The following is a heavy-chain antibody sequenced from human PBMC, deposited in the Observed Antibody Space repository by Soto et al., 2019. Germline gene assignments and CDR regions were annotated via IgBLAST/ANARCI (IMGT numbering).Heavy chain of an antibody. CDR3: ARDRNVLMVYAFNWFDP. V-gene: IGHV1-69*13. J-gene: IGHJ5*02. CDR1: GGTFSSYA. Sequence: SVKVSCKASGGTFSSYAISWVRQAPGQGLEWMGGIIPIFGTANYAQKFQGRVTITADESTSTAYMELSSLRSEDTAVYYCARDRNVLMVYAFNWFDPWGQGPLVTFSS. CDR2: IIPIFGTA. D-gene: IGHD2-8*01.